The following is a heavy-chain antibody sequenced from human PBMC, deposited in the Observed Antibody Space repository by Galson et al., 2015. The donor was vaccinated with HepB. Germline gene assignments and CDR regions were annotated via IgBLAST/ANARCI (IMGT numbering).Heavy chain of an antibody. CDR1: GYTFSHYG. D-gene: IGHD5-18*01. V-gene: IGHV1-18*01. J-gene: IGHJ6*01. CDR3: ARGGYSYGPPLYYYYGMGV. CDR2: ISTYNGIT. Sequence: SVKVSCKASGYTFSHYGIGWVRQAPGQGLEWMGWISTYNGITNYAQNFRGRVTMTTDRSTRTASMELRDLRSDDTAVYYCARGGYSYGPPLYYYYGMGVWGQGTTVTVSS.